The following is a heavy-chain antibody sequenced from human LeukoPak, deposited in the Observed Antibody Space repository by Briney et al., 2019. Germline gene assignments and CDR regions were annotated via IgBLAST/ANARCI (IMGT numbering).Heavy chain of an antibody. V-gene: IGHV4-59*12. D-gene: IGHD5-18*01. CDR2: IYHSGTT. J-gene: IGHJ6*03. CDR3: ARGRNKSYGYVRRYYYMDV. Sequence: PSETLSLTCTVSGGSMRSYFWSWIRQPPGKGLEWIGYIYHSGTTHYSPSLKGRVTLSVDTSKNQFSLKLSSVTAADTAVYYCARGRNKSYGYVRRYYYMDVWGKGTTVTVSS. CDR1: GGSMRSYF.